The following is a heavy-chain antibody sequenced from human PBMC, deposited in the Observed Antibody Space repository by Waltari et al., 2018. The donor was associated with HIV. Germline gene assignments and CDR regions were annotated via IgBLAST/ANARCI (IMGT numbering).Heavy chain of an antibody. CDR2: VYYSGSA. D-gene: IGHD1-26*01. Sequence: QLQLQESGPGLLKPSETLSLTCSVSGGSINSEIYYWGWIRQPPGKGLEWIGSVYYSGSAYSNPSLKTRVTMSLDTSKNQFSLKLKSVTAADTAVYYCATYSGSYWVHWGQGALITVSS. CDR1: GGSINSEIYY. CDR3: ATYSGSYWVH. V-gene: IGHV4-39*01. J-gene: IGHJ4*02.